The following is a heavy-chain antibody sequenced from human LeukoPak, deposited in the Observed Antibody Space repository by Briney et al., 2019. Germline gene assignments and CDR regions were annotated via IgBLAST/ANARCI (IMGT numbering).Heavy chain of an antibody. D-gene: IGHD3-22*01. J-gene: IGHJ4*02. Sequence: GGSLRLSCGASGFAFSNYAMTWVRQAPGKGLEWVSVISGSGGSTFYADSVKGRFTISRDNSKNTLYLQMNSLRAEDTAVYYCAKDIYYYSSGYSEFDYWGQGSLVTVSS. CDR3: AKDIYYYSSGYSEFDY. CDR1: GFAFSNYA. CDR2: ISGSGGST. V-gene: IGHV3-23*01.